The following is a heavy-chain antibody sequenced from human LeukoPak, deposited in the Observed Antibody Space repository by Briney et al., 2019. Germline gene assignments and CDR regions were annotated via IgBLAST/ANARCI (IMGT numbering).Heavy chain of an antibody. Sequence: SETLSLTCTVSGGSSSSSSYYWGWIRQPPGKGLEWIGSIYYSGSTYYNPSLKSRVTISVDTSKNQFSLKLSSVTAADTAVYYCARGLRETNYYYYYYMDVWGKGTTVTVSS. V-gene: IGHV4-39*07. D-gene: IGHD5/OR15-5a*01. CDR3: ARGLRETNYYYYYYMDV. J-gene: IGHJ6*03. CDR1: GGSSSSSSYY. CDR2: IYYSGST.